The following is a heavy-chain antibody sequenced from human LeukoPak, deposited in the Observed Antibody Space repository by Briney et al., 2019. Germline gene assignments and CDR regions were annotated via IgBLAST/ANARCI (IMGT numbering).Heavy chain of an antibody. D-gene: IGHD3-10*01. CDR1: GGSISSSNW. CDR2: IYHGGST. J-gene: IGHJ4*02. V-gene: IGHV4-4*02. Sequence: SETLSLTCAVSGGSISSSNWWSWVRQPPGKGLEWIGEIYHGGSTNYNPSLKSRVTISVDKSKNQFSLKLSSVTAADTAVYYCARGGTMVRGVIRGWGQGTLVTVSS. CDR3: ARGGTMVRGVIRG.